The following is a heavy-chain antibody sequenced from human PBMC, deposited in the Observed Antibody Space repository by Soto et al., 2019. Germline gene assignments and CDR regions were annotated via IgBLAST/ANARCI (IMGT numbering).Heavy chain of an antibody. Sequence: LRLSCAASGFTFSSYSMSWVRQAPGQGLEWVSAISGSGGSTYYADSVKGRFTISRDNSKTTLYLQMNSLRAEDTAVYYCAKDGSWGYYDVWSGYDKGYFDYWGQGTLVTVS. CDR3: AKDGSWGYYDVWSGYDKGYFDY. V-gene: IGHV3-23*01. J-gene: IGHJ4*02. CDR1: GFTFSSYS. D-gene: IGHD3-3*01. CDR2: ISGSGGST.